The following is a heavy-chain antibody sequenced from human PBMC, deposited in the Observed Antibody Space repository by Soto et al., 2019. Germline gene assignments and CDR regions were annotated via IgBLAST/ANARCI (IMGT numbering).Heavy chain of an antibody. CDR3: ASRSPALDY. V-gene: IGHV3-33*01. Sequence: QVQLVESGGGVVQPGRSLRLSCAASGFTFSSYGMHWVRQAPGKGLEWVAVIWHDGRNKYYADSVKGRFTISRDNSKNTLYLQMNSLRAEDTAVYYCASRSPALDYWGQGTLVTVSS. D-gene: IGHD2-2*01. CDR2: IWHDGRNK. CDR1: GFTFSSYG. J-gene: IGHJ4*02.